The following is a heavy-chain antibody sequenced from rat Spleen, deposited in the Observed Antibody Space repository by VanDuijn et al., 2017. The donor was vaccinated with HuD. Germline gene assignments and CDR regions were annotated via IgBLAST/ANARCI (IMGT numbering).Heavy chain of an antibody. Sequence: EVQLVESGGGLVQPGRSMKLSCAASGFTFSNYGMAWVRQAPKKGLEWVAYISYDGGSTYYRDPVKGRFTISRDNAKSTLYLQMDSLRSEDTATYYCATAGSRVSRFAYWGQGTLVTVSS. CDR1: GFTFSNYG. J-gene: IGHJ3*01. CDR3: ATAGSRVSRFAY. V-gene: IGHV5-20*01. D-gene: IGHD1-4*01. CDR2: ISYDGGST.